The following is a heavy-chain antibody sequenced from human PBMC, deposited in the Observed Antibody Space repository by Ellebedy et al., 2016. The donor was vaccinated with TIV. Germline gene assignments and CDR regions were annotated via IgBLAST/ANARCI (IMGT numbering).Heavy chain of an antibody. CDR3: ARGGAAGSSDYYYGMDV. D-gene: IGHD6-13*01. Sequence: LYYSGSAYYNPSLKSRVTISVDRSKNQFSLNVTSVTAADTAVYYCARGGAAGSSDYYYGMDVWGQGTTVTVS. J-gene: IGHJ6*02. CDR2: LYYSGSA. V-gene: IGHV4-39*01.